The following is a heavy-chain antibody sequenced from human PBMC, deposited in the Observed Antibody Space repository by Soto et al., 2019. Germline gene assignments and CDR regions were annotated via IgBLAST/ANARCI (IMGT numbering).Heavy chain of an antibody. D-gene: IGHD6-6*01. Sequence: EVQLVESGGGLVKPGGSLRLSCAASGFTFSSYSMNWVRQAPGKGLEWVSSISSSSSYIYYADSVKGRFTISRDNAKNSLYLQMNSLRAEDTAVYYCARDMSGYSSSSAYWGQGTLVTVSS. CDR2: ISSSSSYI. CDR1: GFTFSSYS. CDR3: ARDMSGYSSSSAY. J-gene: IGHJ4*02. V-gene: IGHV3-21*01.